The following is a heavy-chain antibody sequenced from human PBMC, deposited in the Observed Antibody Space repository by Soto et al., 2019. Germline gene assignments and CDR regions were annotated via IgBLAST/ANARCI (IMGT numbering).Heavy chain of an antibody. CDR2: IYYSGRT. CDR3: ARELSNSPDYFDY. D-gene: IGHD6-6*01. V-gene: IGHV4-30-4*01. CDR1: GGSISSDDYY. J-gene: IGHJ4*02. Sequence: PSETLSLTCTVSGGSISSDDYYWSWIRQPPGKGLEWIGYIYYSGRTAYSPSLKSRLIISIDTSKNQFSLNLNSVSGADTAVYYCARELSNSPDYFDYWGQGTLVTVSS.